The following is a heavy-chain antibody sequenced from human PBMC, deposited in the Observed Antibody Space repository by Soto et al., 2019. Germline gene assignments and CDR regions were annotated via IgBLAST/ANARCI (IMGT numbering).Heavy chain of an antibody. CDR2: INGGNGNT. CDR3: ARVGYSSDWSVFDY. V-gene: IGHV1-3*01. J-gene: IGHJ4*02. CDR1: GYIFTTYA. D-gene: IGHD6-19*01. Sequence: ASVKVSCKASGYIFTTYAMHWVRQAPGQRLEWMGWINGGNGNTKYSQKFQGRVTLTRDTSASTAYMELSRLKSEDTAVYYCARVGYSSDWSVFDYWGQGTLVTVSA.